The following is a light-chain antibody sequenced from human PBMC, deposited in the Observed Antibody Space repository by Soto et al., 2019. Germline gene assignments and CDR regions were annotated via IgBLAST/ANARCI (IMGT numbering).Light chain of an antibody. V-gene: IGKV3-15*01. CDR3: QQYNNWPPIT. Sequence: TQSPDTLSASPGERATLSCRSSQSVSIKLAWYQQKPGQAPRLLIYDTSTRATGIPARFSGSGSGTEFTLTISRLQSEDFAVYYCQQYNNWPPITFGPGTRLEI. CDR1: QSVSIK. CDR2: DTS. J-gene: IGKJ5*01.